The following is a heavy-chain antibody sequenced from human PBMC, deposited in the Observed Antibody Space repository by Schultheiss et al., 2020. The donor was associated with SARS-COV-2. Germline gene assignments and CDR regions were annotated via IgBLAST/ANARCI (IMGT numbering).Heavy chain of an antibody. Sequence: GGSLRLSCAASGFTFDDYAMHWVRQGPGKGLEWVSGISWNSGSIGYADSVKGRFTISRDNAKNSLYLQMNSLRAEDTAVYYCARGWDYGDYFDYWGQGTLVTVSS. V-gene: IGHV3-9*01. D-gene: IGHD4-17*01. CDR2: ISWNSGSI. CDR3: ARGWDYGDYFDY. CDR1: GFTFDDYA. J-gene: IGHJ4*02.